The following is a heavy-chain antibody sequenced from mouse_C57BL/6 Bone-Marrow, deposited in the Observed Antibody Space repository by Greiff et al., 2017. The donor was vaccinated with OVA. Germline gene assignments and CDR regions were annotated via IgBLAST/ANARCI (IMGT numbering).Heavy chain of an antibody. D-gene: IGHD1-1*01. CDR3: AIRGYYYGSSFYAMDY. CDR2: IHPSDSDT. Sequence: QVQLKQSGAELVKPGASVKVSCKASGYTFTSYWMHWVKQRPGQGLEWIGRIHPSDSDTNYNQKFKDKATLTVDKSSSTAYMQLSSLTSEDSAVYYCAIRGYYYGSSFYAMDYWGQGTSVTVSS. V-gene: IGHV1-74*01. CDR1: GYTFTSYW. J-gene: IGHJ4*01.